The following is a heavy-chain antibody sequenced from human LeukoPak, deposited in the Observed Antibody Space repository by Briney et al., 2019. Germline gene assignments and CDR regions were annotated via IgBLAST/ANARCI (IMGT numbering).Heavy chain of an antibody. V-gene: IGHV1-2*02. CDR1: GYIFTGYY. Sequence: ASVKVSCKASGYIFTGYYMHWVRQAPGQGLEWMGWINPNSGGTNYAQKFQDRVTMTRDTSISTVYMELSRLRSDDTAVYYCARSPDILTGEKFDYWGQGTLVTVSS. CDR3: ARSPDILTGEKFDY. CDR2: INPNSGGT. D-gene: IGHD3-9*01. J-gene: IGHJ4*02.